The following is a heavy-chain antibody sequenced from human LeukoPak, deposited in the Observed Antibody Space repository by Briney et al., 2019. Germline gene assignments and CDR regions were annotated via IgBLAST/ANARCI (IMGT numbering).Heavy chain of an antibody. D-gene: IGHD3-10*01. CDR1: GYSISSGYY. CDR2: IYHSGST. V-gene: IGHV4-38-2*02. CDR3: ARDVYGSGSYI. J-gene: IGHJ4*02. Sequence: SETLSLTCTVSGYSISSGYYWGWIRQPPGKGREWIGSIYHSGSTYYNPSLKSRVTISVDTSKNQFSLKLSSVTAADTAVYYCARDVYGSGSYIWGQGTLVTVSS.